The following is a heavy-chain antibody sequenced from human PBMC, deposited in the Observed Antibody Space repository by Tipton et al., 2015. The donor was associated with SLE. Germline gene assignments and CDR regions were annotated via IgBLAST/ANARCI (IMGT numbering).Heavy chain of an antibody. CDR1: GYTFTSYH. D-gene: IGHD2-21*01. Sequence: QLVQSGPEVKKPGASVKVSCKASGYTFTSYHMDWVRQAPGQGLEWMGRIDPSGGSTNYAQKFQGRVITTRDTSTSTVYMELSGLRSEDTAVYYCARAVDSYDYWGQGTLVTVSS. CDR3: ARAVDSYDY. V-gene: IGHV1-46*01. CDR2: IDPSGGST. J-gene: IGHJ4*02.